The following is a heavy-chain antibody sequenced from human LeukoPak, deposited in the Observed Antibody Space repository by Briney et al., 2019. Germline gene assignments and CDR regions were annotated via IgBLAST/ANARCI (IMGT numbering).Heavy chain of an antibody. CDR1: GFTFSSYG. D-gene: IGHD4-23*01. J-gene: IGHJ4*02. Sequence: GGTLTLTCAASGFTFSSYGLCWVRQPPGTGMGWVSAMSGSGSRTYYADSVKGRLTIHRDKSKKKQYLQKNSQRTADAAVYYCSKYETTVASEWGQGTLGTVSS. CDR3: SKYETTVASE. CDR2: MSGSGSRT. V-gene: IGHV3-23*01.